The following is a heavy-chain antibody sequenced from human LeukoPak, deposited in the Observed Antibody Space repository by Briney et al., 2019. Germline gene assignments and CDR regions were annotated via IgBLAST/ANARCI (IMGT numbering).Heavy chain of an antibody. CDR2: INPSGGST. D-gene: IGHD6-19*01. Sequence: ASVKVSCKASGYTFTSYYMHWVRQAPGQGLEWMGIINPSGGSTSYAQKFQGRVTMTRDMSTSTVYMELSSLRSEDTAAYYCARGGKLGLQWLGFFDYWGQGTLVTVSS. V-gene: IGHV1-46*01. CDR1: GYTFTSYY. CDR3: ARGGKLGLQWLGFFDY. J-gene: IGHJ4*02.